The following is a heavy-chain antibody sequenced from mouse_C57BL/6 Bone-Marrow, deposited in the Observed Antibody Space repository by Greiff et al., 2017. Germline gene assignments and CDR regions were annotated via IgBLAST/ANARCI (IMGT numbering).Heavy chain of an antibody. V-gene: IGHV1-5*01. CDR3: TRDLLQWYFDF. Sequence: VQLQQSGAELARPGASVKMSCKTSGYTFTSYWMHWVKQRPGQGLEWIGAIYPGNSDTSYNQKFKGKAKLTAVTSASTAYMKLSSLTNVDSAVYYCTRDLLQWYFDFWGSGTTVTVSS. J-gene: IGHJ1*01. CDR1: GYTFTSYW. D-gene: IGHD2-10*01. CDR2: IYPGNSDT.